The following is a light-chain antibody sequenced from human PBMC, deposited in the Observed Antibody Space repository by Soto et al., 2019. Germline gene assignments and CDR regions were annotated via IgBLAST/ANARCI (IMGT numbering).Light chain of an antibody. Sequence: QSVLTQPPSVSEAPWQRVTISCSGSRSNIGDNAVNWYQQLPGKAPRLLIYYDDLLPSGVSDRFSGSKFGTSASLAISGLQSEDEADYYCAAWDDSLHGVVFGGGTNLTVL. V-gene: IGLV1-36*01. J-gene: IGLJ2*01. CDR2: YDD. CDR1: RSNIGDNA. CDR3: AAWDDSLHGVV.